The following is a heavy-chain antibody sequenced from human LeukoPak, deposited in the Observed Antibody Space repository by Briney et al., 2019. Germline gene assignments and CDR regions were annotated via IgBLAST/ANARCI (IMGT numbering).Heavy chain of an antibody. Sequence: SETLSLTCIVSGYSVSSAYYWGWIRQPPGKGLEWIGHIYYSGSTYYNPSLKSRVTISVDTSKNQFSLKLSSVTAADTAVYYCARVYGSGSYYNGYYYYYMDVWGKGTTVTISS. J-gene: IGHJ6*03. CDR1: GYSVSSAYY. D-gene: IGHD3-10*01. V-gene: IGHV4-38-2*02. CDR2: IYYSGST. CDR3: ARVYGSGSYYNGYYYYYMDV.